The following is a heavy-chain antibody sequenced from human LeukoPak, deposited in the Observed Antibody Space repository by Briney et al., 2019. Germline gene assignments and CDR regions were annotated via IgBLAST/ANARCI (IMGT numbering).Heavy chain of an antibody. D-gene: IGHD2-2*01. J-gene: IGHJ4*02. Sequence: KPGASVKVSCKASGYTFTGYYMHWVRQAPGQGLEWMGRINPNSGGTNYAQKFQGRVTMTRDTSISTAYMELSRLRSDDTAVYYCASEYCSSTSCYSKGDYWGQGTLVTVSS. CDR1: GYTFTGYY. CDR2: INPNSGGT. V-gene: IGHV1-2*06. CDR3: ASEYCSSTSCYSKGDY.